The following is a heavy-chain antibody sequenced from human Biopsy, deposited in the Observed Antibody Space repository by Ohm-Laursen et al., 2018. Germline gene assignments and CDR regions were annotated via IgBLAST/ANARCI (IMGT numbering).Heavy chain of an antibody. CDR1: GFIFSRND. D-gene: IGHD3-3*01. J-gene: IGHJ4*02. Sequence: GSLRLSCAASGFIFSRNDMSWVRQAPEKGLEWVSGISGSGASTYYADSVKGRFTISRDNSKNTLFLQMDSLRADDTAVYYCAADADGYYTEFDYWGPGTLVTVSS. CDR2: ISGSGAST. V-gene: IGHV3-23*01. CDR3: AADADGYYTEFDY.